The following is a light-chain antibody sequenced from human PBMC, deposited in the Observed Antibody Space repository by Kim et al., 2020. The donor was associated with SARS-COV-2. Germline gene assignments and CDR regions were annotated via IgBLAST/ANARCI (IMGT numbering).Light chain of an antibody. Sequence: APGKAARRSWGGKNVRSESRHWFERKPGQARVLVIYYDSDRRSGIPERFSGSNAGNAATLTFSRVEAGDEADYYCQVWDSSSDHYVLGAGTKVTVL. CDR2: YDS. CDR3: QVWDSSSDHYV. CDR1: NVRSES. V-gene: IGLV3-21*04. J-gene: IGLJ1*01.